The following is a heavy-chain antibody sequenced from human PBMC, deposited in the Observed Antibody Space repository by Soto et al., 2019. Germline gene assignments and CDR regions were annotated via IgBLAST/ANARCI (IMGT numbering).Heavy chain of an antibody. CDR2: ISWDGGST. CDR3: AKDIGGGINPDAFDI. CDR1: GCTFDDYT. J-gene: IGHJ3*02. V-gene: IGHV3-43*01. Sequence: GGSLRLSCAASGCTFDDYTMHWVRQAPGKGLEWVSLISWDGGSTYYADSVKGRFTISRDNSKNSLYLQMNSLRTEDTALYYCAKDIGGGINPDAFDIWGQGTMVTVSS. D-gene: IGHD3-16*02.